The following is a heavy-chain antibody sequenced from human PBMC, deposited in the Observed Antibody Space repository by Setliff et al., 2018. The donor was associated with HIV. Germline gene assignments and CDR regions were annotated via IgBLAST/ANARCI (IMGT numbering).Heavy chain of an antibody. V-gene: IGHV1-8*02. CDR2: MNPDSRNT. CDR1: GYTFTRYG. J-gene: IGHJ4*02. Sequence: ASVKVSCKASGYTFTRYGISWVRQAAGQGLEWMGWMNPDSRNTGYAQRFEGRVTMTRDTSISKAYMELSSLTSDDTAVYYCARDESIFGVAISDYWGQGTLVTVSS. CDR3: ARDESIFGVAISDY. D-gene: IGHD3-3*01.